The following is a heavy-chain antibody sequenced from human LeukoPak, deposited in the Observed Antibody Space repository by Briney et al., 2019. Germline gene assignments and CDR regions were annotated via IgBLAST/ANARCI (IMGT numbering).Heavy chain of an antibody. CDR3: AREIDDYGGNSGAFDI. CDR1: GFTFSSYW. J-gene: IGHJ3*02. V-gene: IGHV3-74*01. D-gene: IGHD4-23*01. CDR2: INSDETIS. Sequence: PGGSLRLSCAASGFTFSSYWMHWVRQVPNQGLMWVSRINSDETISEYVDSVNGRFTISRDNAKNSLYLQMNSLRAEDTAVYYCAREIDDYGGNSGAFDIWGQGTMVTVSS.